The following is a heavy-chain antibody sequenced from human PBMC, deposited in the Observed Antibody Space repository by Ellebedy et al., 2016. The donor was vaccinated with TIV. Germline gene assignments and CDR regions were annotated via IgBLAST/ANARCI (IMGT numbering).Heavy chain of an antibody. V-gene: IGHV4-34*01. CDR2: INHGGST. D-gene: IGHD2-21*01. J-gene: IGHJ4*02. CDR1: GGTFSGFY. Sequence: SETLSLTXAVYGGTFSGFYWSWIRQPPGKGLEWIGEINHGGSTNYNPSLKSRVTISVDTSKNQFSLKLSSVTAADTAVYYCARGIVALQPLKYFDSWGQGTLVTVSS. CDR3: ARGIVALQPLKYFDS.